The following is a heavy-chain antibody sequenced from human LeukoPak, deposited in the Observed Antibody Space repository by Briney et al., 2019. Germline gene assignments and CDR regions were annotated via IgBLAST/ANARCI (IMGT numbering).Heavy chain of an antibody. V-gene: IGHV3-48*04. D-gene: IGHD3-10*02. CDR1: GVTFSSYS. CDR2: ISSSGSTI. Sequence: GGSLRVACAASGVTFSSYSMNWGGQARGKGVEWVSYISSSGSTIYYADSVKGRFTISRDNAKNSLYLQMNSLRAEDTAVYYCAELGITMIGGVWGKGTTVTISS. J-gene: IGHJ6*04. CDR3: AELGITMIGGV.